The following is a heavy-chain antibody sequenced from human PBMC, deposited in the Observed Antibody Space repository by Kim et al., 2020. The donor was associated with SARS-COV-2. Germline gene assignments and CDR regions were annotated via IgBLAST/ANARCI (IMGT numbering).Heavy chain of an antibody. Sequence: GGSLRLSCAASGFTFSSYSMNWVRQAPGKGLEWVSSISSSSSYIYYADSVKGRFTISRDNAKNSLYLQMNSLRAEDTAVYYCARPTTSLVDAVAASPYDYWGQGTLVTVSS. CDR1: GFTFSSYS. V-gene: IGHV3-21*01. CDR3: ARPTTSLVDAVAASPYDY. D-gene: IGHD2-15*01. CDR2: ISSSSSYI. J-gene: IGHJ4*02.